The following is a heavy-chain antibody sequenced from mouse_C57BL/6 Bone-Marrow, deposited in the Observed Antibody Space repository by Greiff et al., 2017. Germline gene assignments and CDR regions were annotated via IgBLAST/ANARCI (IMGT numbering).Heavy chain of an antibody. V-gene: IGHV1-82*01. J-gene: IGHJ3*01. Sequence: VQLQQSGPELVKPGASVKISCKASGYAFSSSWMNWVKQRPGKGLEWIGRIYPGDGDTNYNGKFKGKATLTADKSSSTAYMQLSSLTSEDSEFYVCARGYYDYDGGAWFAYWGQGTLVTVSA. D-gene: IGHD2-4*01. CDR2: IYPGDGDT. CDR1: GYAFSSSW. CDR3: ARGYYDYDGGAWFAY.